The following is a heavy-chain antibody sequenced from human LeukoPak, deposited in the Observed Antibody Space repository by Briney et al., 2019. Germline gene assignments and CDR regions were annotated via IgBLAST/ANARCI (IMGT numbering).Heavy chain of an antibody. CDR2: ISGSGGST. Sequence: GGSLRLSCAASGFTFSSYAMSWVRQAPGEGLEWVSAISGSGGSTYYADSVKGRFTISRDNSKNSLYLQMNSLRAEDTALYYCAKALRSYYNFGMFDPWGQGTLVTVSS. CDR3: AKALRSYYNFGMFDP. J-gene: IGHJ5*02. V-gene: IGHV3-23*01. CDR1: GFTFSSYA. D-gene: IGHD3-10*01.